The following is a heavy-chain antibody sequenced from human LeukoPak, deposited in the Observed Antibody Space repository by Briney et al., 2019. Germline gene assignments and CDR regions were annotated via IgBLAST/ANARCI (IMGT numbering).Heavy chain of an antibody. CDR2: IIPIFGTA. CDR3: ARDLPDRRSSGWYGWFDP. J-gene: IGHJ5*02. CDR1: GGTFSSYA. D-gene: IGHD6-19*01. V-gene: IGHV1-69*05. Sequence: ASVKVSCKASGGTFSSYAISWVRQAPGQGLEWMGRIIPIFGTANYGQKFQGRVTITTDESTSTAYMELSSLRSEDTAVYYCARDLPDRRSSGWYGWFDPWGQGTLVTVSS.